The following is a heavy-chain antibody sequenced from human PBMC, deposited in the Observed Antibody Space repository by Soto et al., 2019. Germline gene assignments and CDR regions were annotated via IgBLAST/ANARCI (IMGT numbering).Heavy chain of an antibody. CDR1: GGSISSSSYY. Sequence: SATLSLTCTVSGGSISSSSYYWGWISQHPGRGLEWIGSIYYSGSTYYNPSLKSRVTISVNTSKNQFPLKLSSVTAADTSVYYCSRHIWSGSSWYDYYYGMDVWGQGTTVTVSS. D-gene: IGHD6-13*01. CDR3: SRHIWSGSSWYDYYYGMDV. J-gene: IGHJ6*02. CDR2: IYYSGST. V-gene: IGHV4-39*01.